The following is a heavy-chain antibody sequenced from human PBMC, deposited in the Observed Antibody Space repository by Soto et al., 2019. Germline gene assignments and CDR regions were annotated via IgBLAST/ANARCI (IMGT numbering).Heavy chain of an antibody. V-gene: IGHV1-18*01. Sequence: ASVKVSCKASGYTFTSYGISWVRQAPGQGLEWMGWISAYNGNTNYAQKLQGRVTMTTDTSTSTAYMELRSLRSDDTAVYYCARALCSGGSCSNDYGMDVWGQGTTVTVSS. CDR2: ISAYNGNT. D-gene: IGHD2-15*01. CDR1: GYTFTSYG. J-gene: IGHJ6*02. CDR3: ARALCSGGSCSNDYGMDV.